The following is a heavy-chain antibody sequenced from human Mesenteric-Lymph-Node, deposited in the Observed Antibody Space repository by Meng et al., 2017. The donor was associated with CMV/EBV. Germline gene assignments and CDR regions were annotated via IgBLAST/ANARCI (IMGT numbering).Heavy chain of an antibody. Sequence: GESLKISCAASGFTFSSYAMHWVRQAPGKGLEWVAVIYYDGGQKYYAESVKGRFTISRDNAKNSLYLQMNSLRAEDTAVYYCARGLGYAFDVWGQGTMVTVSS. V-gene: IGHV3-33*01. D-gene: IGHD5-12*01. J-gene: IGHJ3*01. CDR3: ARGLGYAFDV. CDR1: GFTFSSYA. CDR2: IYYDGGQK.